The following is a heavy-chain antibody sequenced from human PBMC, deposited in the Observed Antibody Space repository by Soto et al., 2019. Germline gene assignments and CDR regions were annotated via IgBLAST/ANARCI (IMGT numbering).Heavy chain of an antibody. CDR2: IYYSGST. Sequence: SETLSLTCTVSGGSISSYYWSWIRQPPGKGLEWIGYIYYSGSTNYNPSLKSRVTISVDTSKNQFSLKLSSVTAADTAVYYCARSQLQYCTNGVCYPGGMDVWGQGTTVTVSS. CDR3: ARSQLQYCTNGVCYPGGMDV. D-gene: IGHD2-8*01. V-gene: IGHV4-59*01. CDR1: GGSISSYY. J-gene: IGHJ6*02.